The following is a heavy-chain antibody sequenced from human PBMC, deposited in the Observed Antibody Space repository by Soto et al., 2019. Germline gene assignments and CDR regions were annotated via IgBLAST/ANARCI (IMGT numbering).Heavy chain of an antibody. D-gene: IGHD1-1*01. CDR1: GLTISGKKY. CDR3: ATWHEREHAFDV. V-gene: IGHV3-53*01. J-gene: IGHJ3*01. Sequence: DVQLVESGGGLIQPGVSLRLSCAAFGLTISGKKYVAWVRQAPGTGLEWVAALYDVDGAFDADSVTGRFTTSSDSSKTTVYLQMNDLRPDDTAVYYCATWHEREHAFDVWGQGTTVTISS. CDR2: LYDVDGA.